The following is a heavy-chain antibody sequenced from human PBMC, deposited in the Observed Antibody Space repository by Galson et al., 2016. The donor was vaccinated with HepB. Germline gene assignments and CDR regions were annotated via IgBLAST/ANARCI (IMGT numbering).Heavy chain of an antibody. J-gene: IGHJ3*02. CDR2: ISSDGSNK. V-gene: IGHV3-30*14. CDR3: ARDRGAVTVDAFEI. Sequence: LRLSCAASGFIFSSFVVHWVRQAPGKGLEWVAVISSDGSNKNYADSVKGRFTISRDNSKNTLYLQMNSLRAEDTAVYYCARDRGAVTVDAFEIWGQGTMVTVSS. D-gene: IGHD2-21*02. CDR1: GFIFSSFV.